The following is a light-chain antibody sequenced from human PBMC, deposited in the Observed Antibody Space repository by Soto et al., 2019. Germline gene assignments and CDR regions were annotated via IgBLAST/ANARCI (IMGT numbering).Light chain of an antibody. V-gene: IGLV2-14*03. J-gene: IGLJ2*01. CDR2: DDD. Sequence: QSALTQPASVSGSRGQSITISCTGTSSDVGGNYVSWYVSWYQQHPGKVPKLIIYDDDDRPSGVSNRFSGSKSGSTASLTISGLQAEDEADYYCSSYANSRTVIFGGGTNLTVL. CDR3: SSYANSRTVI. CDR1: SSDVGGNYVSWY.